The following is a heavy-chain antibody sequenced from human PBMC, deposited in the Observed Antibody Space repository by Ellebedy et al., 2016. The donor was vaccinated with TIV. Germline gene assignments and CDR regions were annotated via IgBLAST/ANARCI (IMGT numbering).Heavy chain of an antibody. J-gene: IGHJ4*02. V-gene: IGHV4-59*01. CDR2: FHYSGTT. Sequence: SETLSLXCTVSDGSIRSYHWSWIRQSPGKGLEWIGYFHYSGTTNYNPSLKSRLSISVDTSKNRFSLNLSSVTAADTGVYYCARTSTMVRGALDYWGQGTLVTVSS. CDR3: ARTSTMVRGALDY. D-gene: IGHD3-10*01. CDR1: DGSIRSYH.